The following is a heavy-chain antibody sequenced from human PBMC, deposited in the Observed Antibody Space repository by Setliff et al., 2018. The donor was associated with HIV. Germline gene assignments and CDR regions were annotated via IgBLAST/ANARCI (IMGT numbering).Heavy chain of an antibody. Sequence: HPGGSLRLSCEASGFTVSSSYMAWVRQAPGKGLEWVSTIYSDGSTYHRDSVKGRFTLSRDNSKNTLYLQINSLRTEDTAMYYCAIIRETGSPYWGQGTQVTVSS. CDR2: IYSDGST. CDR1: GFTVSSSY. J-gene: IGHJ4*02. D-gene: IGHD3-9*01. V-gene: IGHV3-66*02. CDR3: AIIRETGSPY.